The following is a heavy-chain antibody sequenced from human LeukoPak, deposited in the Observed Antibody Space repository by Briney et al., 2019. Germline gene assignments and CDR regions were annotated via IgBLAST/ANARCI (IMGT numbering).Heavy chain of an antibody. D-gene: IGHD3-10*01. Sequence: GGSLRVSCAASGFTFSSYGMHWVRQAPGKGLEWVAVMSYDGGKIFYADSVKGRFTIARDNSKNTLYLQMNSLRAEATAVYYCAKDGNYYCSGTLCNWFDPWGQGTMVSVSS. J-gene: IGHJ5*02. CDR2: MSYDGGKI. V-gene: IGHV3-30*18. CDR1: GFTFSSYG. CDR3: AKDGNYYCSGTLCNWFDP.